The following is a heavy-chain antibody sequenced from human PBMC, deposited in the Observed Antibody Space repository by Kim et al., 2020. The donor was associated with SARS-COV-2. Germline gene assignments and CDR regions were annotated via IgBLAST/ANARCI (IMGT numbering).Heavy chain of an antibody. D-gene: IGHD6-13*01. Sequence: SETLSLTCAVYGGSFSGYYWSWIRQPPGKGLEWIGEINHSGSTNYNPSLKSRVTISVDTSKNQFSLKLSSVTAADTAVYYCSRGTHLIAAAGMGRSWWF. V-gene: IGHV4-34*01. CDR3: SRGTHLIAAAGMGRSWWF. CDR1: GGSFSGYY. J-gene: IGHJ5*01. CDR2: INHSGST.